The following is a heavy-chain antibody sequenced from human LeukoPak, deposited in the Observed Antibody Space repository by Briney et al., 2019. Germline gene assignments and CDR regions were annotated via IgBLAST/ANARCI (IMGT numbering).Heavy chain of an antibody. J-gene: IGHJ6*03. CDR1: GFTFTSSA. V-gene: IGHV1-58*02. Sequence: ASVKVSCKASGFTFTSSAMQWVRQARGQRLEWIGWIVVGSGNTNYAQKFQERVTITRDMSTSTAYMELSSLRSEDTAVYYCAAGVGGGSYRPNYYYYYYMDVWGKGTTVTVSS. CDR3: AAGVGGGSYRPNYYYYYYMDV. CDR2: IVVGSGNT. D-gene: IGHD2-15*01.